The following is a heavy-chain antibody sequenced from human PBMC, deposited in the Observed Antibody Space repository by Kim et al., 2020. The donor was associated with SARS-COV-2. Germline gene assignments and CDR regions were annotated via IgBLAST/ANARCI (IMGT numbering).Heavy chain of an antibody. D-gene: IGHD3-10*01. CDR3: ARRGVILRTFDY. J-gene: IGHJ4*02. Sequence: YDNPSHKCRVTISVDTSKNQFSLKLSSVTAADTAVYYCARRGVILRTFDYWGQGTLVTVSS. V-gene: IGHV4-39*01.